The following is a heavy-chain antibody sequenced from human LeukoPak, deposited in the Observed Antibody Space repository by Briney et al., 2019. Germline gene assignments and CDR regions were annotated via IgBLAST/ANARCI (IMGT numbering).Heavy chain of an antibody. CDR3: ARGDFWSGYCDY. V-gene: IGHV4-38-2*02. J-gene: IGHJ4*02. CDR2: IYHSGST. Sequence: PSETLSLTCTVSGYSIRSGDYWGWIRQPPGKGLEWIGNIYHSGSTYYNPSLKSRVIISVDTSKNQFSLKLSSVTAADTAVYYCARGDFWSGYCDYWGQGTLVTVSS. CDR1: GYSIRSGDY. D-gene: IGHD3-3*01.